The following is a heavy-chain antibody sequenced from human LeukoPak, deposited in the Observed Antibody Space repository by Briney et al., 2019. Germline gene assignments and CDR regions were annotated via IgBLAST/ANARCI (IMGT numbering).Heavy chain of an antibody. CDR1: GFTFSSYA. V-gene: IGHV3-23*01. D-gene: IGHD1-26*01. J-gene: IGHJ3*02. CDR2: ISGGGGST. Sequence: GGSLRLSCAASGFTFSSYAMSWVRQAPGKGLEWVSAISGGGGSTYYAASVKGRFSISRDNSKNTLYLQTNSLRAEDTAVYYCAKRQARGSYYAAFDIWGQGTTVTVSS. CDR3: AKRQARGSYYAAFDI.